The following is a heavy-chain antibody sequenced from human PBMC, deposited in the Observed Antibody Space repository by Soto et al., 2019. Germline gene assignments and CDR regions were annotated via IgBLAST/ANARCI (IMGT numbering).Heavy chain of an antibody. D-gene: IGHD2-15*01. J-gene: IGHJ3*02. Sequence: GGSLRLSCAASGFTVSSNYMSWVRQAPGKGLEWVSVIYSGGSTYYADSVKGRFTISRDNSKNTLYLQMNSLRAEDTAVYYCARVKTTKSGGMLPLGAFDIWGKGTMVTVSS. CDR1: GFTVSSNY. CDR3: ARVKTTKSGGMLPLGAFDI. CDR2: IYSGGST. V-gene: IGHV3-53*01.